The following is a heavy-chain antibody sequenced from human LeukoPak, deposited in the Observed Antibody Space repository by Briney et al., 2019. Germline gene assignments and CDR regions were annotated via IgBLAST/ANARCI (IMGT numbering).Heavy chain of an antibody. CDR2: VSGSGGST. Sequence: PGGSLRLSCAASGFTFSSYAMSSVRQAPGKGLEWVSAVSGSGGSTYYADSVKGRFTISRDNSKNTLYLQMNSLRAEDTAVYYCARDSIFGSCLDCWGERSLVT. D-gene: IGHD3-10*01. CDR1: GFTFSSYA. CDR3: ARDSIFGSCLDC. V-gene: IGHV3-23*01. J-gene: IGHJ1*01.